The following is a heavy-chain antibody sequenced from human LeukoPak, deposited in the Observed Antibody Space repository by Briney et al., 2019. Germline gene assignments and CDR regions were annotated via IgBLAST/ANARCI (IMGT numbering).Heavy chain of an antibody. CDR1: GGSISSGSYY. CDR3: ARDGTMGAIIVY. D-gene: IGHD3-10*01. J-gene: IGHJ4*02. V-gene: IGHV4-61*02. CDR2: IYTSGST. Sequence: SQTLSLTCTVSGGSISSGSYYWSWIRQPAGKGLEWIGRIYTSGSTNYNPSLKSRVTISVDTSKNQFSLKLSSGTAADMAVYYCARDGTMGAIIVYWGQGTLVTVSS.